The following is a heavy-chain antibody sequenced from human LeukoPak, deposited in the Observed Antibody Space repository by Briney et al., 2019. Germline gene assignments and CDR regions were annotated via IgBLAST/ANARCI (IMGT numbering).Heavy chain of an antibody. CDR1: GGSISSGDYY. D-gene: IGHD3-10*01. V-gene: IGHV4-30-4*01. Sequence: SETLSLTCTVSGGSISSGDYYWSWIRQPPGKGLEWIGYIYYSGSTYNNPSLKSRVTISVDTSKNQFSLKLSSVTAADTAVYYCARVDGSGSYYNVFDPWGQGTLVTVSS. J-gene: IGHJ5*02. CDR2: IYYSGST. CDR3: ARVDGSGSYYNVFDP.